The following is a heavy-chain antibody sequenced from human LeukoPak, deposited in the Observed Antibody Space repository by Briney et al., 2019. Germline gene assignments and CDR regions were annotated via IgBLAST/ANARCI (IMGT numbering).Heavy chain of an antibody. CDR1: GFTFSSYE. V-gene: IGHV3-48*03. J-gene: IGHJ4*02. CDR3: ARDPEDTAMVSFDY. D-gene: IGHD5-18*01. CDR2: ISSSGSTI. Sequence: GGSLRLSCAASGFTFSSYEMNWVREAPGKGLEWVSYISSSGSTIYYADSVKGRFTISRDNAKNSLYLQMNSLRAEDTAVYYCARDPEDTAMVSFDYWGRGTLVTVSS.